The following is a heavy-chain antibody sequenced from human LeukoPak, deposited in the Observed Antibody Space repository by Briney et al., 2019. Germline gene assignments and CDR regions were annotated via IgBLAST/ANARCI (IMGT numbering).Heavy chain of an antibody. D-gene: IGHD6-19*01. J-gene: IGHJ1*01. CDR3: AACIAVAGYAEYFQH. V-gene: IGHV5-51*01. CDR2: IYPGDSDT. CDR1: GFSFTSYL. Sequence: GESLKISCKGSGFSFTSYLIGWVRQMPGEGLELIVMIYPGDSDTRYSPSFQGQGTNSADKSISTAYRQWSNLKASDTAMYYCAACIAVAGYAEYFQHWSQGTLVTVSS.